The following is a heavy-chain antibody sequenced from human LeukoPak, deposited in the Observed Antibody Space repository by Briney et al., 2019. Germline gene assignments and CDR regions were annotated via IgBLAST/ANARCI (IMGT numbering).Heavy chain of an antibody. CDR3: ARDGGPEPPYYYYYYGMDV. Sequence: PSETLSLTCTVSGGSISSSSYYWGWIRQPPGKGLEWIGSIYYSGSTYYNPSLKSRVTMSVDTSKNQFSLKLSSVTAADTAVYYCARDGGPEPPYYYYYYGMDVWGQGTTVTVSS. CDR1: GGSISSSSYY. D-gene: IGHD1-14*01. CDR2: IYYSGST. V-gene: IGHV4-39*07. J-gene: IGHJ6*02.